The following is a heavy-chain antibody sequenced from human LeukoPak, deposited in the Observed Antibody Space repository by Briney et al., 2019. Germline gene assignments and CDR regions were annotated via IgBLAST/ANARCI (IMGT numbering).Heavy chain of an antibody. CDR1: GYTFTSYG. CDR3: ARAVGLNYDFWSGYSSFDY. D-gene: IGHD3-3*01. Sequence: ASVKVSCKASGYTFTSYGISWVRQAPGQGLEWMGWISAYNGNTNYAQKLQGRVTMTTDTSTSTAYRELRSLRSDDTAVYYCARAVGLNYDFWSGYSSFDYWGQGTLVTVSS. J-gene: IGHJ4*02. V-gene: IGHV1-18*01. CDR2: ISAYNGNT.